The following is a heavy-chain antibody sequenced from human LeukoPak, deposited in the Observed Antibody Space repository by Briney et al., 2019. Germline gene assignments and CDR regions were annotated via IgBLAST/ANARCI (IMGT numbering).Heavy chain of an antibody. CDR3: ASGPYGGNFGTHLPSGY. J-gene: IGHJ4*02. V-gene: IGHV3-21*01. D-gene: IGHD2-21*02. CDR1: GFTFSTYS. Sequence: KTGGSLRLSCAASGFTFSTYSMNWVRQAPGKGLEWVSSISSDSNYIYYADSLKGRFTISRDNAKNSVYLQMISLRAEDTAVYYCASGPYGGNFGTHLPSGYWGQGTLVTVSS. CDR2: ISSDSNYI.